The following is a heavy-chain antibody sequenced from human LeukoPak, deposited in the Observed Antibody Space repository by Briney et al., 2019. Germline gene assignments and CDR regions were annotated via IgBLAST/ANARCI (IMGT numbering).Heavy chain of an antibody. CDR3: ARVAAAPYYYYYYYMDV. Sequence: ASVKVSCKASGYTFTGYYMHWVRQAPGQGLEWMGWINPNSGGTNYAQKFQGRVTMTRDTSISTAYMELSRPRSDDTAVYYCARVAAAPYYYYYYYMDVWGKGTTVTVSS. V-gene: IGHV1-2*02. CDR2: INPNSGGT. J-gene: IGHJ6*03. CDR1: GYTFTGYY. D-gene: IGHD2-15*01.